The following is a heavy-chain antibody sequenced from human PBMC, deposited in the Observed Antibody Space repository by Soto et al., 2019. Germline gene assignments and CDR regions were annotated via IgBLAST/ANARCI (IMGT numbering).Heavy chain of an antibody. V-gene: IGHV5-51*01. Sequence: GESLKISCRGSGYSFINYWVGWVRQMPGKGLEWMGIIYPGDSETKYSPSFQGQVTISADKSISTAYLQWSRLKASDTAMYYCARTGSYYDSKSFGYWGQGTLVTVSS. CDR3: ARTGSYYDSKSFGY. CDR2: IYPGDSET. J-gene: IGHJ4*02. CDR1: GYSFINYW. D-gene: IGHD3-22*01.